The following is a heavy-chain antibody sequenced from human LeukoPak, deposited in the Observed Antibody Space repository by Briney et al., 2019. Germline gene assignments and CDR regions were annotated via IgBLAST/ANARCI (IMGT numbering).Heavy chain of an antibody. CDR3: ASDRDYYGSSGYLFDY. CDR2: IKQDGSEK. Sequence: GGSLRLSCAASGFTFSSYWMSWVRQAPGKGLEWVANIKQDGSEKYYVDSVKGRFTISRDNAKNSLYLQMNSLRAEDTAVYYCASDRDYYGSSGYLFDYWGQGTLVTVSS. D-gene: IGHD3-22*01. J-gene: IGHJ4*02. CDR1: GFTFSSYW. V-gene: IGHV3-7*01.